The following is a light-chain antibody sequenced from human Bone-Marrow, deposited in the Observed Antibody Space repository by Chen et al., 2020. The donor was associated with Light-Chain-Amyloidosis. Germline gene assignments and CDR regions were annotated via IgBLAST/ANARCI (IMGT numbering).Light chain of an antibody. Sequence: QSALTQPASVSGSPGQSITISCTGTSSDVGGYNYVSWYQQHPGKAPKLMIYDVSNRPSGVSNRFSGSKSGNTDSLTISGLQAEDEADYYCSSYTSSNSWVFGGGTKLTVL. CDR1: SSDVGGYNY. CDR3: SSYTSSNSWV. CDR2: DVS. V-gene: IGLV2-14*03. J-gene: IGLJ3*02.